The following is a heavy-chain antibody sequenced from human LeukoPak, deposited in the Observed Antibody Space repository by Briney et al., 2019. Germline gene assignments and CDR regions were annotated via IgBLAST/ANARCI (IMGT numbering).Heavy chain of an antibody. D-gene: IGHD3-3*01. V-gene: IGHV1-8*03. CDR3: ARGRRGAHITIFGVDRYNWFDP. CDR1: GYTFTSYD. CDR2: MNPNSGNT. Sequence: ASVKVSCKASGYTFTSYDINWVRQATGQGLEWMGWMNPNSGNTGYAQKFQGRVTITRNTSISTAYMELSSLRPEDTAVYYCARGRRGAHITIFGVDRYNWFDPWGQGTLVTVSS. J-gene: IGHJ5*02.